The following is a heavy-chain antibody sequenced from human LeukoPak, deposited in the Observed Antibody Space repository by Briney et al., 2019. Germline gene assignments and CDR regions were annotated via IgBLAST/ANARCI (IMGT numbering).Heavy chain of an antibody. Sequence: SETLSLTCTVSGASISSGSYYWSWIRQPAGKGLEWIGRFYTSGTTNYNPSLKSRVTSSGDTSKNQFSLKPGCMTAADTAVYYCARVRDAVAPDYWGQGTLVTVSS. CDR3: ARVRDAVAPDY. CDR1: GASISSGSYY. J-gene: IGHJ4*02. V-gene: IGHV4-61*02. CDR2: FYTSGTT.